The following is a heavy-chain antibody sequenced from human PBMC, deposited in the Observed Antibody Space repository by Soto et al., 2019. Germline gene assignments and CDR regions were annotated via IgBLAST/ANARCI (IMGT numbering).Heavy chain of an antibody. Sequence: QLQLQESGSRLVKPSQTLSLTCAVSGGSISRAGYSWSWIRQSPEKGLEWIGYIYNSGSTFYNPSLKSRLTISVDRSKNQLSLQLNSVTAADTAVYYCASSRVVTTYFDYWGQGTLVTVSS. V-gene: IGHV4-30-2*06. CDR2: IYNSGST. CDR3: ASSRVVTTYFDY. CDR1: GGSISRAGYS. J-gene: IGHJ4*02. D-gene: IGHD2-21*02.